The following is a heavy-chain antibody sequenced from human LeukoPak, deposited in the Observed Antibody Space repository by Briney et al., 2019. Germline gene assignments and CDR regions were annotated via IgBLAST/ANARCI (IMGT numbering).Heavy chain of an antibody. CDR1: GGSIGSYY. CDR2: IYYSGST. J-gene: IGHJ5*02. D-gene: IGHD3-10*01. CDR3: ARARMVRGARFDP. Sequence: SETLSLTCTVSGGSIGSYYWSWIRQPPGKGLEWIGYIYYSGSTNYNPSLKSRVTISVDTSKNQFSLKLSSVTAADTAVYYCARARMVRGARFDPWGQGTLVTVSS. V-gene: IGHV4-59*01.